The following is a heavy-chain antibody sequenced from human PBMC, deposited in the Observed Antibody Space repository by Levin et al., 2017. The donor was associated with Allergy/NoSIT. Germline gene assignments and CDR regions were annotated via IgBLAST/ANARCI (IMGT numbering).Heavy chain of an antibody. J-gene: IGHJ2*01. CDR1: GYTFTSYY. CDR3: ARERAIAAAGRDWYFDL. Sequence: ASVKVSCKASGYTFTSYYLHWVRQAPGQGLEWMGIINPSGGRTSYAQKLQGRVTMTRDTSTSTVYMELSSLRSEDTAVYYCARERAIAAAGRDWYFDLWGRGTLVTVSS. V-gene: IGHV1-46*01. D-gene: IGHD6-13*01. CDR2: INPSGGRT.